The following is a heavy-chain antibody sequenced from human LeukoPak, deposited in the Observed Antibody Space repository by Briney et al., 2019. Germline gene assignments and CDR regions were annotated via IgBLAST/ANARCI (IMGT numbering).Heavy chain of an antibody. CDR1: GFTFSSYW. CDR3: AKVYCSGRSCYPDRYFDF. D-gene: IGHD2-15*01. J-gene: IGHJ4*02. Sequence: GGSLRLSCAASGFTFSSYWMSWVRQAPGKGLEWVATIRQDGSQKYYVDSVKGRFTISRDNAKNSLYLQMNILRAEDTAVYYCAKVYCSGRSCYPDRYFDFWGQGTLVTVSS. V-gene: IGHV3-7*01. CDR2: IRQDGSQK.